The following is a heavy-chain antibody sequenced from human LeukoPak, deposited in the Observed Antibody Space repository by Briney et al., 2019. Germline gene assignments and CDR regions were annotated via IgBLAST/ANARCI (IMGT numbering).Heavy chain of an antibody. Sequence: SVKVSCKASGGTFSSYAISWVRQAPGQGLEWMGGIIPIFGTANYAQKFQGRVTITADESTSTAYMELSSLRSEDTAVYYCARAYRMYYYDSSGYYTLDYWGQGTLVTVSS. CDR2: IIPIFGTA. CDR1: GGTFSSYA. D-gene: IGHD3-22*01. J-gene: IGHJ4*02. CDR3: ARAYRMYYYDSSGYYTLDY. V-gene: IGHV1-69*13.